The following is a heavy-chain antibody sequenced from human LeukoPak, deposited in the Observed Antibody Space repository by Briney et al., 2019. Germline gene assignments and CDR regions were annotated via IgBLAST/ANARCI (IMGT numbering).Heavy chain of an antibody. J-gene: IGHJ4*02. V-gene: IGHV3-7*03. CDR3: AKQIGYCSHGTCLFDS. D-gene: IGHD2-15*01. Sequence: GGSLRLSCTASGFTFSSYWMSWVRQAPGKGLEWVANIKQDGSEKYYVDSVKGRFSISRDNSKNTLYLQMNSLRPEDTAMFYCAKQIGYCSHGTCLFDSWGQGALVTVSS. CDR1: GFTFSSYW. CDR2: IKQDGSEK.